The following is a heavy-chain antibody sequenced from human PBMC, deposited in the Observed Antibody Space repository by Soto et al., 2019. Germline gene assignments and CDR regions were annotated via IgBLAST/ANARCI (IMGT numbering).Heavy chain of an antibody. CDR2: ISAYNGNT. V-gene: IGHV1-18*01. J-gene: IGHJ4*02. CDR3: ARGGWSRLDY. D-gene: IGHD2-8*02. CDR1: GYTFTNYD. Sequence: QVQLVQSGAEVKKPGASMEVSCKASGYTFTNYDISWVRQAPGQGLEWMGWISAYNGNTNYAQNFRGRLTMTTDTSTSTTYMELRSLISDDTAMYYCARGGWSRLDYWGQGTLVTVSS.